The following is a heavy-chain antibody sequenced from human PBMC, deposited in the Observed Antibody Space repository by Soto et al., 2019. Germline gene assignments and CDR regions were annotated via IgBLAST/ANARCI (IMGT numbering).Heavy chain of an antibody. D-gene: IGHD1-1*01. CDR2: IYPGDSHS. CDR3: ARARNDVNWNQQYFDY. CDR1: GFSFTTYW. Sequence: PGESLKISCTSSGFSFTTYWIAWVRQMPVKGLEWMGIIYPGDSHSRISPSFQGQVTISADWSLSTAYLQWTSLKASDTAMYFCARARNDVNWNQQYFDYLGQGTLVTFSS. V-gene: IGHV5-51*01. J-gene: IGHJ4*02.